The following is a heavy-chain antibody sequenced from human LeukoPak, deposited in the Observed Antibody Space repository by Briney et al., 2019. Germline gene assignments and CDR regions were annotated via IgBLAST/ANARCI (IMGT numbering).Heavy chain of an antibody. J-gene: IGHJ3*02. Sequence: SVKVSCKASGGTFSSYAIRWVRQAPGQGVEWMGGIIPIFGTANYAQKLQGRVTINADESKRTAYMEMSRLRSGDTSVYYCARDSMDSITIFGVVIINAFDIWGQGTMVTGSS. CDR1: GGTFSSYA. CDR2: IIPIFGTA. D-gene: IGHD3-3*01. CDR3: ARDSMDSITIFGVVIINAFDI. V-gene: IGHV1-69*13.